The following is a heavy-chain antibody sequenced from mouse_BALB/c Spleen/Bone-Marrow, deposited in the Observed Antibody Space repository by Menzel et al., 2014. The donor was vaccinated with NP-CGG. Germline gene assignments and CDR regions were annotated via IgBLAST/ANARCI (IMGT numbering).Heavy chain of an antibody. CDR1: GFTFRSFG. CDR3: TRGGNWDDIDY. Sequence: EVMLVESGGGLVQPGGSRKLSCAASGFTFRSFGMHWVRQAPEKGLEWVAYISSDSSAVYYADTVKGRFTISRDNPKNTLFLQMTSLRSEDTAMYYCTRGGNWDDIDYWGQGTTLTVSS. CDR2: ISSDSSAV. J-gene: IGHJ2*01. D-gene: IGHD4-1*01. V-gene: IGHV5-17*02.